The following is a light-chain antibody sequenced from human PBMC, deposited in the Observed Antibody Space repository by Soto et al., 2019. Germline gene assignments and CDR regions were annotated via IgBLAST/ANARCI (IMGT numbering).Light chain of an antibody. Sequence: QSVLTQPPSASGSPGQSVTISCSGTSSDVGGYNYVSWYQQYPGKAPKLMIYEVTKRPSGVPDRFSGSKSGNTASLTVSGLQAEDEAYYFCSSYAGINNLVFGGGTKLTVL. CDR1: SSDVGGYNY. CDR3: SSYAGINNLV. CDR2: EVT. V-gene: IGLV2-8*01. J-gene: IGLJ2*01.